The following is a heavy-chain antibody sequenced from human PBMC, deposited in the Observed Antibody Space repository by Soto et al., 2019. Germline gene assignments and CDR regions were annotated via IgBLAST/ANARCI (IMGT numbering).Heavy chain of an antibody. CDR1: GYTFTSYY. CDR2: IHPSGGNT. Sequence: ASVKVSCKASGYTFTSYYLHWVRQAPGQGLEWMGIIHPSGGNTDYAQKFQGRVTMTRDTSTSTAYMELSSLRSEDTAVYYCARVTIAEYFDYWGQGTLVTVSS. CDR3: ARVTIAEYFDY. V-gene: IGHV1-46*01. D-gene: IGHD3-10*01. J-gene: IGHJ4*02.